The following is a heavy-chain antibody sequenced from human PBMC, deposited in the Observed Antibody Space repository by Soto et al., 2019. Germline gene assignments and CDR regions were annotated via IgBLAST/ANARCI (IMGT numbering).Heavy chain of an antibody. V-gene: IGHV3-9*01. J-gene: IGHJ4*02. D-gene: IGHD5-12*01. Sequence: PGGSLRLSCAASGFTFDDYAMHWVRQGPGKGLEWVSGISWNGGSIGYADSVKGRFTTSRDNAKNSLFLQMNSLRAEDTALHYCAKDMEIRGYSAYAYWGQGTLVTVSS. CDR1: GFTFDDYA. CDR2: ISWNGGSI. CDR3: AKDMEIRGYSAYAY.